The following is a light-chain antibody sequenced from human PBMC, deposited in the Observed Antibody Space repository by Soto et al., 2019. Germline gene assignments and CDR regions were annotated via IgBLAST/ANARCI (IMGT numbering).Light chain of an antibody. CDR1: SSDVGGYTS. CDR2: EVR. V-gene: IGLV2-14*01. Sequence: LTQAASVSGSPGEAISISCTGTSSDVGGYTSVSWYQKHPGKAPKLMIYEVRNRPSGVSNRFSASKSGNTASLTISGLQAEDEADYYCSSYTSLSTLVLFGGGTKVTVL. J-gene: IGLJ2*01. CDR3: SSYTSLSTLVL.